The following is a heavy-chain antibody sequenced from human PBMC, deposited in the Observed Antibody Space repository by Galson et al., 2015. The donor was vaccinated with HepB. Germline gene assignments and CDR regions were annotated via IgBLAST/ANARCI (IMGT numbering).Heavy chain of an antibody. CDR3: ARDGLLGAFDI. CDR1: GFTFSSYA. Sequence: SLRLSCAASGFTFSSYAMHWVRQAPGKGLEYVSAISSNGGSTYYANSVKGRFTIPRDNSKNTLYLQMGSLRAEDMAVYYCARDGLLGAFDIWGQGTMVTVSS. CDR2: ISSNGGST. J-gene: IGHJ3*02. D-gene: IGHD1-26*01. V-gene: IGHV3-64*01.